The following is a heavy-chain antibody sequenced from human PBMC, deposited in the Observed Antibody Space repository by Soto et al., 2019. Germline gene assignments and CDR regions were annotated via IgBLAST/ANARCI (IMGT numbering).Heavy chain of an antibody. CDR3: ARDLQLYQKYCSGGSCYPGVEY. V-gene: IGHV3-30-3*01. J-gene: IGHJ4*02. CDR1: GFTFSSYA. D-gene: IGHD2-15*01. CDR2: ISYDGSNK. Sequence: GGSLRLSCAASGFTFSSYAMHWVRQAPGKGLEWVAVISYDGSNKYYADSVKGRFTISRDNSKNTLYLQMNSLRAEDTAVYYCARDLQLYQKYCSGGSCYPGVEYWGQGTLVTVSS.